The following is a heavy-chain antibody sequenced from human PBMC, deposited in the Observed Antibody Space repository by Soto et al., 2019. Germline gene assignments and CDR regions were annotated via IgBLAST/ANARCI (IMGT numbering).Heavy chain of an antibody. J-gene: IGHJ5*02. CDR2: IYWNEDK. Sequence: GSGPTLVNPTQPLTLTCTFSGFSLNTGGPGVGWIRQPPGKALEWLALIYWNEDKRYSPSLKSRLTITKDTSKNQVVLIMTNMDPVDTATYYCAHRGYGDYPRDNWFDPWGQGTLVTVSS. D-gene: IGHD4-17*01. V-gene: IGHV2-5*01. CDR1: GFSLNTGGPG. CDR3: AHRGYGDYPRDNWFDP.